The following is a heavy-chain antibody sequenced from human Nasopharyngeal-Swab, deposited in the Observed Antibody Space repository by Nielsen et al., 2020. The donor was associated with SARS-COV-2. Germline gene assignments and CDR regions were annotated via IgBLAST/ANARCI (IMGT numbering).Heavy chain of an antibody. V-gene: IGHV3-33*01. Sequence: SLTISCAASGCRLRDSAMHWVRQAPGKGLGWVAVLWYDGSEKYYVVSVKGRFTISRDNSKNTLYLQMNSLRAEDTAVYYCARDPPFSGWTLESWGQGTLVTVSS. D-gene: IGHD6-25*01. CDR1: GCRLRDSA. CDR2: LWYDGSEK. J-gene: IGHJ4*02. CDR3: ARDPPFSGWTLES.